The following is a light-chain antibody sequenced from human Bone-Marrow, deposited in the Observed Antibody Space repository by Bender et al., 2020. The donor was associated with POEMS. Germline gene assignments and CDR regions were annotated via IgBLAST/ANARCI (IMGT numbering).Light chain of an antibody. CDR3: SSYTAGSKV. V-gene: IGLV2-14*03. J-gene: IGLJ1*01. CDR1: SSDIGAYSH. Sequence: QSALTQPASVSGSPGQSITISCTGTSSDIGAYSHVSWYQQHPGQAPKLMIYDVTLRPSGVSHRFSGSQSGNAASLTISGLQADDEADYYCSSYTAGSKVFGTGTKVTVV. CDR2: DVT.